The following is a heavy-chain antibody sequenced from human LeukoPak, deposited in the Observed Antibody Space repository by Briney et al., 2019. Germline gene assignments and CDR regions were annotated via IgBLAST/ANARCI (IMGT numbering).Heavy chain of an antibody. CDR3: ARLYGNYQNYFDY. V-gene: IGHV4-61*05. J-gene: IGHJ4*02. Sequence: SETLSLTCTVSGGSISSSSYYWSWIRQPPGKGLEWIGYIYYSGSTNYNPSLKSRVTISVDTSKNQFSLKLRSVTAADTAVYYCARLYGNYQNYFDYWGQGTLVTVSS. CDR1: GGSISSSSYY. D-gene: IGHD1-7*01. CDR2: IYYSGST.